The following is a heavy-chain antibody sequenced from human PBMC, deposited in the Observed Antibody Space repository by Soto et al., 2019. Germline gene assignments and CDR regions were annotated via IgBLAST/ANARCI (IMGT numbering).Heavy chain of an antibody. V-gene: IGHV3-23*01. J-gene: IGHJ4*02. CDR1: GFTFNSRSSHG. CDR2: ISSDGANK. D-gene: IGHD2-8*01. CDR3: VSWVSQHFEY. Sequence: GGSLRLSCAVFGFTFNSRSSHGMSWVRQAPGKGPEWVSTISSDGANKHYAESVKGRFTISKDTSRNTVDPHMNSLGAEATAMDFCVSWVSQHFEYWGQGSLVTVAS.